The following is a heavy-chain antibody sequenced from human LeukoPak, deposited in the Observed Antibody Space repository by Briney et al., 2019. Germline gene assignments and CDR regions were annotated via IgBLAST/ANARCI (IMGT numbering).Heavy chain of an antibody. V-gene: IGHV4-38-2*02. Sequence: PSETLSLTCIVSGYSISSDCYWAWIRQPPGQGLEWIGGIYHSGYTYYYPSLKSRVTLSVDTSKNQFSLRLSSVTAADTAVYYCARAPRDSNGYYMRSFDSWGQGTLVIVSS. J-gene: IGHJ4*02. CDR3: ARAPRDSNGYYMRSFDS. CDR2: IYHSGYT. D-gene: IGHD3-22*01. CDR1: GYSISSDCY.